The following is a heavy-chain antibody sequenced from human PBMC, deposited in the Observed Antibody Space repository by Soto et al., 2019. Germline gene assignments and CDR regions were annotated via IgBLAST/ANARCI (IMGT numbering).Heavy chain of an antibody. V-gene: IGHV3-30-3*01. D-gene: IGHD3-10*01. Sequence: QVQLLETGGDVVQPGRSLRLSCVASGFSFGSYPMHWVRQDPGKGLEWLAVISSDGSEKFHAESVQGRFTISRGNSKRALYLQMNTSDHDDSAVYHCARSVSSTARVRGVVNYRVLDVWGLGTTVTVS. CDR1: GFSFGSYP. CDR2: ISSDGSEK. CDR3: ARSVSSTARVRGVVNYRVLDV. J-gene: IGHJ6*02.